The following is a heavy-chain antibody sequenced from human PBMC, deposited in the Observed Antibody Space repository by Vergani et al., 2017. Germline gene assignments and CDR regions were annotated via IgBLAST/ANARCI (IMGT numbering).Heavy chain of an antibody. V-gene: IGHV4-34*01. J-gene: IGHJ4*02. Sequence: QVQLQQWGAGLLKPSETLSLTCAVYGGSFSGYYWSWIRQPPGKGLEWIGEINHSGSTNYNPSLKSRVTISVDTPKNQFSLKLSSVTAADTAVYYCARGSGYKYSSSSIDYWGQGTLVTVSS. CDR3: ARGSGYKYSSSSIDY. CDR1: GGSFSGYY. CDR2: INHSGST. D-gene: IGHD6-6*01.